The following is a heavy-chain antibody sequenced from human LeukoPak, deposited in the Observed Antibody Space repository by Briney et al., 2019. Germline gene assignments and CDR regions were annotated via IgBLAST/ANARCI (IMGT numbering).Heavy chain of an antibody. D-gene: IGHD3-22*01. CDR3: ARRGYYDSSGYPNAFDI. CDR1: GYSFISHW. V-gene: IGHV5-51*01. J-gene: IGHJ3*02. Sequence: GESLKISCKGSGYSFISHWIGWVRQVPGKGLEWMGIIYPGDSDTRYSPAFEGQVTISADKSISTAYLQWSSLKASDTPMYYCARRGYYDSSGYPNAFDIWGQGTMVTVSS. CDR2: IYPGDSDT.